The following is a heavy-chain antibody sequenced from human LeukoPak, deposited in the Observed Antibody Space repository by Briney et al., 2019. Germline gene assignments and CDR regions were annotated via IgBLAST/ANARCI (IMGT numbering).Heavy chain of an antibody. CDR1: GYTFTGYY. CDR2: INPNSGGT. V-gene: IGHV1-2*02. J-gene: IGHJ4*02. CDR3: ARVGVVGATLGDY. D-gene: IGHD1-26*01. Sequence: ASVKVSCKASGYTFTGYYMHWVRQAPGQGLEWMGWINPNSGGTNYAQKFQGRVTMTRDTSISTAYMELRSLRSDDTAVYYCARVGVVGATLGDYWGQGTLVTVSS.